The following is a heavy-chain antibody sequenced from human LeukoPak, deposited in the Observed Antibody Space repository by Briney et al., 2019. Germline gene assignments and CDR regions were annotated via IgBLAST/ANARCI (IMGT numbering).Heavy chain of an antibody. V-gene: IGHV3-30*03. CDR1: GFTFSSYG. D-gene: IGHD3-22*01. CDR2: ISYDGSNK. CDR3: ARDSGWSPYYYDSSGYLDY. J-gene: IGHJ4*02. Sequence: GGSLRLSCAASGFTFSSYGMHWVRQAPGKGLEWVAVISYDGSNKYYADSVKGRFTISRDNSKNTLYLQMNSLRAEDTAVYYCARDSGWSPYYYDSSGYLDYWGQGTLVTVSS.